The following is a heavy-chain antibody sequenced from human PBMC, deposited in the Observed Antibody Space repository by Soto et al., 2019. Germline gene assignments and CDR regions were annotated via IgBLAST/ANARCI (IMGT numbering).Heavy chain of an antibody. CDR2: INPNSGGT. CDR1: GYTFTGYY. J-gene: IGHJ6*02. D-gene: IGHD2-15*01. CDR3: ARAAGYCSGGSCHDYYYYYGMDV. V-gene: IGHV1-2*04. Sequence: GASVKVSCKASGYTFTGYYMHWVLQAPGQGLEWMGWINPNSGGTNYAQKFQGWVTMTRDTSISTAYMELSRLRSDDTAVYYCARAAGYCSGGSCHDYYYYYGMDVWGQGTTVTVSS.